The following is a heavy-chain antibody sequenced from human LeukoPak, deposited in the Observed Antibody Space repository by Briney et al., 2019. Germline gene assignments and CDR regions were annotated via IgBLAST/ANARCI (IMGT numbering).Heavy chain of an antibody. CDR2: IYTSGST. D-gene: IGHD2-2*01. V-gene: IGHV4-61*02. J-gene: IGHJ6*03. Sequence: SETLSLTCTVSGGSISSGNYYWSWIRQPAGKGLEWIGRIYTSGSTNYNPSLKSRVTMSVDTSKNQFSLKLSSVTAADTAVYYCARVIRVPAARYYYYYYMDVWGKGTTVTVSS. CDR1: GGSISSGNYY. CDR3: ARVIRVPAARYYYYYYMDV.